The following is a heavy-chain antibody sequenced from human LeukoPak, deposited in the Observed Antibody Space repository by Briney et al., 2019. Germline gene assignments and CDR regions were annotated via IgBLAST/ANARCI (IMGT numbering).Heavy chain of an antibody. CDR2: INAGNGNT. V-gene: IGHV1-3*01. D-gene: IGHD3-22*01. Sequence: ASVKVSCKASGYTFTSYAMHWVRQAPGQRLEWMGRINAGNGNTKYSQKFQGRVTITRDTSASTAYMELSSLRSEDTAVYYCAREKTDYDSSGYYYGFSSFDYWGQGTLVTVSS. CDR1: GYTFTSYA. CDR3: AREKTDYDSSGYYYGFSSFDY. J-gene: IGHJ4*02.